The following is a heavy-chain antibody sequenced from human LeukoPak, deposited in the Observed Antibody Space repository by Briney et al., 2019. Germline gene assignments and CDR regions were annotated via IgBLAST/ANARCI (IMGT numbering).Heavy chain of an antibody. V-gene: IGHV1-18*01. D-gene: IGHD1-26*01. J-gene: IGHJ4*02. Sequence: ASVKVSCKASGYTFTSSYINWVRQAPGQRLEWMGWISAYNGRTNYAQKFQGRVTMTTDSSTSTAYMDLTSLRSDDTAVYYCARGGTYYPCIDYWGQGTQVTVSS. CDR2: ISAYNGRT. CDR3: ARGGTYYPCIDY. CDR1: GYTFTSSY.